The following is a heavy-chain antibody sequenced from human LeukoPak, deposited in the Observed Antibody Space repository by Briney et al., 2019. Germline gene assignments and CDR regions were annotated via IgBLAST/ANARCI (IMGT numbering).Heavy chain of an antibody. CDR2: INPNSGGT. D-gene: IGHD2-2*01. V-gene: IGHV1-2*02. CDR1: GYTFTGYY. Sequence: ASVKVSCKASGYTFTGYYMHWVRQAPGQGLEWMGWINPNSGGTNYAQKFQGRVTMTRDTSISTAYMELSRLRSDDTAVYYCARARCSSTSCYLPYWGQGTLVTVSP. CDR3: ARARCSSTSCYLPY. J-gene: IGHJ4*02.